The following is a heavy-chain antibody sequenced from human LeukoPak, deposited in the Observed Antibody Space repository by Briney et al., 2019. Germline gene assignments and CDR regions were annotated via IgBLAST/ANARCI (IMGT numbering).Heavy chain of an antibody. CDR3: ARHYYSGPFDY. J-gene: IGHJ4*02. CDR2: IDYSAST. V-gene: IGHV4-59*07. D-gene: IGHD6-19*01. Sequence: PSDSLSLTCTLSGAFISSYYGSWIRQPPGKGMEWIGYIDYSASTNYSSTLKSRVSISVDTSKNQFSLKLSSVTAADTAVYYCARHYYSGPFDYWGQGTLVTVSS. CDR1: GAFISSYY.